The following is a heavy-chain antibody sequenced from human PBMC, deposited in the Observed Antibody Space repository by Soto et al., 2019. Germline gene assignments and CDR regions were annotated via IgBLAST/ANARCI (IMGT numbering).Heavy chain of an antibody. Sequence: QVQLQESGPGLVKPSGTLSLTCAVSGGSISSSNWWSWVRQPPGKGLEWIGEIYHSGSTNYNPSLMSRVTISVDKSKNQFSLKLSSVTAADTAVYYCARLYGGNSVGWFDPWGQGTLVTVSS. CDR2: IYHSGST. V-gene: IGHV4-4*02. J-gene: IGHJ5*02. CDR1: GGSISSSNW. D-gene: IGHD2-21*02. CDR3: ARLYGGNSVGWFDP.